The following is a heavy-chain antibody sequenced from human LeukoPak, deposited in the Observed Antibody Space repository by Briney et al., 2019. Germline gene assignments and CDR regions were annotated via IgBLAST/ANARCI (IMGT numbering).Heavy chain of an antibody. CDR2: ISGSGGST. Sequence: GGSLRLSCAASGFTFSSYAMSWVRRAPGKGLEWVSAISGSGGSTYYADSVKGRFTISRDNSKNTLYLQMNSLRAEDTAVYYCAKAGKYFDWLLTFDYWGQGTLVTVSS. CDR1: GFTFSSYA. V-gene: IGHV3-23*01. J-gene: IGHJ4*02. D-gene: IGHD3-9*01. CDR3: AKAGKYFDWLLTFDY.